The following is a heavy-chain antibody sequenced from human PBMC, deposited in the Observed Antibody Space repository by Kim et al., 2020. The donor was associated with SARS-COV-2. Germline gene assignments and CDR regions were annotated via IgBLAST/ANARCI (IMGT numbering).Heavy chain of an antibody. V-gene: IGHV3-48*03. Sequence: YYADSVRGRFTNSRDKDKNSLYLQMNSRRAEDTAVYYCARGPNYSPFDYWGQGTLVTVSS. CDR3: ARGPNYSPFDY. D-gene: IGHD4-4*01. J-gene: IGHJ4*02.